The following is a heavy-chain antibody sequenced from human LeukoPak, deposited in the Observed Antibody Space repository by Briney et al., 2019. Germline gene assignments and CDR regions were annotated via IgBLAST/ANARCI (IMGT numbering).Heavy chain of an antibody. J-gene: IGHJ3*02. CDR2: ISWDGSST. Sequence: GGSLRLSCAASGFTFDDYTMHWVRQTPGKGLEWVSLISWDGSSTFYADSVKGRFTISRDNSKNSLLLQMNTLRTEDTALYYCAKAEQQLSYTYDAFDIWGQGTMVTVSS. CDR3: AKAEQQLSYTYDAFDI. D-gene: IGHD6-13*01. CDR1: GFTFDDYT. V-gene: IGHV3-43*01.